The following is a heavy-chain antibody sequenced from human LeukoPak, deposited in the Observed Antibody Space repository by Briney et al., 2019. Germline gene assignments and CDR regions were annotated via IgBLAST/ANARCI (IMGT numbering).Heavy chain of an antibody. V-gene: IGHV4-59*08. Sequence: PSETLSHTCTVAGGSNSSYYWSWIRPPPGKELAWIGYIYYSGSTNYNPSLKSRVTISVDTSKNQFSLKLSSVTAADTAVYYCATRRVGATHFDYWGQGTLVTVSS. CDR2: IYYSGST. J-gene: IGHJ4*02. CDR3: ATRRVGATHFDY. CDR1: GGSNSSYY. D-gene: IGHD1-26*01.